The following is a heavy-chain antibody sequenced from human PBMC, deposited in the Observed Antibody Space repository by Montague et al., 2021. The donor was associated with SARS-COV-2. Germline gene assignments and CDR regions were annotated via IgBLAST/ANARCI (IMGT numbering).Heavy chain of an antibody. Sequence: TLSLTCTVSGRSLSSGGYYWTWIRQHPGKGLEWIGYVYHTGRTYYNPSLKSRVTMSIDMSKNQFSLNLTSVTAADTALYYCARDGHSNYNYIDPWGPGILVTVSS. CDR1: GRSLSSGGYY. CDR3: ARDGHSNYNYIDP. J-gene: IGHJ5*02. CDR2: VYHTGRT. V-gene: IGHV4-31*03. D-gene: IGHD4-11*01.